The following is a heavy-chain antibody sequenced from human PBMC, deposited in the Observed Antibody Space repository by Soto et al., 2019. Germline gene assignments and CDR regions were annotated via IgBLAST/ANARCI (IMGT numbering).Heavy chain of an antibody. CDR3: ARELGGISSGWVQGIDY. J-gene: IGHJ4*02. V-gene: IGHV4-31*03. Sequence: SETLSLTCTVSGGSISSGGYYWSWIRQHPGKGLEWIGNIYYSGSTYYNPSLKSRVTISVDTSKNQFSLKLSSVTAADTAVYYCARELGGISSGWVQGIDYWGQGTLVTVSS. D-gene: IGHD6-19*01. CDR1: GGSISSGGYY. CDR2: IYYSGST.